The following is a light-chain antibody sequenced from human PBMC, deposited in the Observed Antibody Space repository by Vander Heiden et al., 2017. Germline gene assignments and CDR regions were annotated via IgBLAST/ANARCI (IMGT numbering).Light chain of an antibody. V-gene: IGKV1-39*01. CDR2: AAS. J-gene: IGKJ5*01. CDR1: QSISSY. CDR3: QQSYSTPPIT. Sequence: DIQMTQSPSSLSASASQSISSYLNWYQQKPGKAPKLLIYAASSLQSGVPSRFSGSGSGTDFTLTISSLQPEDFATYYCQQSYSTPPITFGQGTRLEIK.